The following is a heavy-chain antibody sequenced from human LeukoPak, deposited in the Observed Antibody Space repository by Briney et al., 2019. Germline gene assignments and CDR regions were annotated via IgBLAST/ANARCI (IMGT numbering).Heavy chain of an antibody. CDR2: ISGSGGST. D-gene: IGHD6-19*01. J-gene: IGHJ6*03. Sequence: GGSLRLSCAASGFTFSSYAMSWVRQAPGKGLEWVSAISGSGGSTYYADSVKGRFTISRDNSKNTLYLQMNSLRAEDTAVYYCAKDPRYSSGEPKGSYYYYYMDVWGKGTTVTVSS. CDR3: AKDPRYSSGEPKGSYYYYYMDV. CDR1: GFTFSSYA. V-gene: IGHV3-23*01.